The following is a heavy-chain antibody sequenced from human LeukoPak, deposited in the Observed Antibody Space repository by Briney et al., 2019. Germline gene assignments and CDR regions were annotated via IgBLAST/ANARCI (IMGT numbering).Heavy chain of an antibody. D-gene: IGHD6-13*01. CDR2: ISSSSSYT. CDR1: GFTFSDYY. J-gene: IGHJ4*02. Sequence: GGSLRLSCAASGFTFSDYYMSWIRQTPGKGLEWVSYISSSSSYTNYADSVKGRFTISRDNAKNSLYLQMKRLRAEHTAVYDCATARGYSSSWSYYFDYWGQGTLVTVSS. V-gene: IGHV3-11*06. CDR3: ATARGYSSSWSYYFDY.